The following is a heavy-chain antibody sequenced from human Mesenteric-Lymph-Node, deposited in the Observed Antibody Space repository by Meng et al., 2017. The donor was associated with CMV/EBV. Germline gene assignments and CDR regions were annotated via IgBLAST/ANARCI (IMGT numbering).Heavy chain of an antibody. CDR2: ISGSGSTT. D-gene: IGHD2-2*01. CDR3: AKDMWKYQLPDGS. Sequence: GESLKISCAASGFTFRSYAMSWVRQAPGKGLDWVAGISGSGSTTKYAASVEGRFTISRDNSKDTLFLQMNSLRVEDTALYYCAKDMWKYQLPDGSWGQGTLVTVSS. V-gene: IGHV3-23*01. J-gene: IGHJ5*02. CDR1: GFTFRSYA.